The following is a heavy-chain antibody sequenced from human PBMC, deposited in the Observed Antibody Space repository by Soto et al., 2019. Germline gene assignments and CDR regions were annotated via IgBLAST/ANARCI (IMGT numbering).Heavy chain of an antibody. CDR2: ISGSGGST. D-gene: IGHD3-10*01. CDR3: ADSWLPTSY. Sequence: GGSLRLSCAASGFTFSSYAMSWVRQAPGKGLEWVSAISGSGGSTYYADSVKGRFTISRDNAKNTLYLQMNSLTVEDRAVYYCADSWLPTSYWGPGTLVTVSS. CDR1: GFTFSSYA. J-gene: IGHJ4*02. V-gene: IGHV3-23*01.